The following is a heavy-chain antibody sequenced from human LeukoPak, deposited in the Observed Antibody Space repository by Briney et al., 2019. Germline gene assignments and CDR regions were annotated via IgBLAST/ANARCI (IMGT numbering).Heavy chain of an antibody. J-gene: IGHJ3*02. CDR3: ARDHSTAVAFDI. CDR1: GGSISSYY. D-gene: IGHD2-15*01. CDR2: IYYSGST. Sequence: PSETLSLTCTVSGGSISSYYWSWIRQPPGKGLEWIGYIYYSGSTNYNPSLKSRVTISVDTSKNQFSLKLSSVTAADTAVYHCARDHSTAVAFDIWGQGTMVTVSS. V-gene: IGHV4-59*01.